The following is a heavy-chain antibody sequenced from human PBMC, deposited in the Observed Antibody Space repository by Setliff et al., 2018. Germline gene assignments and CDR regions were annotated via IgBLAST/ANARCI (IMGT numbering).Heavy chain of an antibody. Sequence: GGSLRLSCAASGFTLNSYWMTWVRQAPGEGLEWVADINPDGRAKNYVDSVQGRFTISRDNAKNSLYLQMNSLRAEDTAVYYCARNDRPWRYYFDYWGQGTLVTVSS. V-gene: IGHV3-7*01. D-gene: IGHD3-9*01. CDR3: ARNDRPWRYYFDY. CDR1: GFTLNSYW. J-gene: IGHJ4*02. CDR2: INPDGRAK.